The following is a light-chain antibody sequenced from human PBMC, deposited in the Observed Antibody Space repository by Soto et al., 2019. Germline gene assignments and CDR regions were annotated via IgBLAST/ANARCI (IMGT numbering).Light chain of an antibody. J-gene: IGLJ2*01. CDR1: TSDLGDYKY. CDR2: EVT. Sequence: QSALTQPASVSGSPGQSITISCTGTTSDLGDYKYISWYQQHPGKVPKLIIYEVTNRPSGVSNRFSGSKSGNTASLTISGLQAEDEADYYCSSHRSDITVVFGGGTKLTVL. V-gene: IGLV2-14*01. CDR3: SSHRSDITVV.